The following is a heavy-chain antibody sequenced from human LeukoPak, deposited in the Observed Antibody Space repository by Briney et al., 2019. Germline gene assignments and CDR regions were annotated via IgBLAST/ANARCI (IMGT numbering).Heavy chain of an antibody. V-gene: IGHV4-4*07. D-gene: IGHD2-2*02. J-gene: IGHJ5*02. CDR3: ARDGRGYCSSTSCYIRDFWFDP. CDR2: IYTSGST. Sequence: SETLSLTCTVSGGSISSYYWSWIRQPAGKGLEWIGRIYTSGSTNYNPSLKSRVAMSVDTSKNQFSLKLSSVTAADTAVYYCARDGRGYCSSTSCYIRDFWFDPWGQGTLVTVSS. CDR1: GGSISSYY.